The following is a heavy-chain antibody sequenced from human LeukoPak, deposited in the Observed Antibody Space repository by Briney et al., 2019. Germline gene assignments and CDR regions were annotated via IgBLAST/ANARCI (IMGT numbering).Heavy chain of an antibody. Sequence: ASVKVSCKASGYTFTSYGISWVRQAPGQGLEWMGWISAYNGNTNYAQKLQGRVTMTTDTSTSTAYMELRSLRSDDTAVYYCARDRIPYSSSDLLDYWGQGTLVTVSS. CDR2: ISAYNGNT. V-gene: IGHV1-18*01. D-gene: IGHD6-6*01. J-gene: IGHJ4*02. CDR3: ARDRIPYSSSDLLDY. CDR1: GYTFTSYG.